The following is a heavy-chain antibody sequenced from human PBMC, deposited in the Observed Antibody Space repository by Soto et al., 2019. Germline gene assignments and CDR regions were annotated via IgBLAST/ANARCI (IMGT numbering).Heavy chain of an antibody. CDR3: ARDPYSGSYSVDY. V-gene: IGHV3-21*01. D-gene: IGHD1-26*01. Sequence: GESLKISCAASGFTFSSYSMNWVRQAPGKGLEWVSSISSSSSYIYYADSVKGRFTISRDNAKNSLYLQMNSLRAEDTAVYYCARDPYSGSYSVDYWGQGTLVTVSS. CDR2: ISSSSSYI. CDR1: GFTFSSYS. J-gene: IGHJ4*02.